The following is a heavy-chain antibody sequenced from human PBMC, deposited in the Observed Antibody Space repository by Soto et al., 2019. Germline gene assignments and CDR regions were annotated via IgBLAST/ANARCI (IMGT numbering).Heavy chain of an antibody. D-gene: IGHD2-15*01. CDR3: ARDYCSGGSCYSTFDY. CDR2: ISSSSSYI. CDR1: GFTFSSYS. Sequence: EVQLVESGGGLVKPGGSLRLSCAASGFTFSSYSMNWVRQAPGKGLEWVSSISSSSSYIYYADSVKGRFTISRDNAKKSLYLQMNSLRVEDTAVYYCARDYCSGGSCYSTFDYWGQGTLVTVSS. V-gene: IGHV3-21*01. J-gene: IGHJ4*02.